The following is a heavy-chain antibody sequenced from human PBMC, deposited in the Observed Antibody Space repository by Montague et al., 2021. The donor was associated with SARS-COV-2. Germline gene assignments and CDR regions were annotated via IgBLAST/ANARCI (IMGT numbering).Heavy chain of an antibody. D-gene: IGHD2-21*02. V-gene: IGHV4-59*01. CDR3: ARGGGDSADYYYYAMDV. J-gene: IGHJ6*02. CDR1: GGSLRRYY. Sequence: LSLPFPFSGGSLRRYYWSWIRQPPGKGLQWIGYIYNNGSTNCNTSLKSRVTLSIDTSKNQFSLKLTSVTAADAAVYYCARGGGDSADYYYYAMDVWGQGTTVTVSS. CDR2: IYNNGST.